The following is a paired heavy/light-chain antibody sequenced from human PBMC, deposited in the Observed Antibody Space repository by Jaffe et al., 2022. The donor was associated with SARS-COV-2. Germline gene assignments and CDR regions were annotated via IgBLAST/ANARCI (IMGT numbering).Light chain of an antibody. V-gene: IGKV1-39*01. CDR3: QQSSSTPYT. Sequence: DIQMTQSPSSLSASVGDRVTITCRASQSISSYLNWYQQKPGKAPKLLIYAASSLQSGVPSRFSGSGSGTDFTLTISNLQPEDFATYSCQQSSSTPYTFGQGTKLEIK. CDR1: QSISSY. CDR2: AAS. J-gene: IGKJ2*01.
Heavy chain of an antibody. V-gene: IGHV1-8*01. CDR2: MNTNSGNT. CDR3: ARNVQGYNYYYGMDV. CDR1: GYTFSKYD. J-gene: IGHJ6*02. Sequence: QVQLVQSGAEVKKPGASVKVSCKASGYTFSKYDINWARQATGQGLEWMGWMNTNSGNTDYAQKFQGRVTMTRNTSIGTAYMELSSLRSEDTAVYYCARNVQGYNYYYGMDVWGQGTTVTVSS.